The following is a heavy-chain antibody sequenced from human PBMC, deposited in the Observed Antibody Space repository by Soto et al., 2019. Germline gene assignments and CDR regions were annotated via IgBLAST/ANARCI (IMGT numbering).Heavy chain of an antibody. CDR3: ATCITMIPGDAFDI. J-gene: IGHJ3*02. V-gene: IGHV3-30*03. CDR1: GFTFSSYG. Sequence: QVQLVESGGGVVQPGRSLRLSCAASGFTFSSYGMHWVRQAPGKGLEWVAVISYDGSNKYYADSVKGRFTISRDNSKNTLYLQMNSLRAEDTAVYYCATCITMIPGDAFDIWGQGTMVTVSS. CDR2: ISYDGSNK. D-gene: IGHD3-22*01.